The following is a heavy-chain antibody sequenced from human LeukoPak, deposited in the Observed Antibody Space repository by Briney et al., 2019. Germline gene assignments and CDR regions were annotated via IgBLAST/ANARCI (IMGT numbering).Heavy chain of an antibody. Sequence: GASVNVSSKASRYTFTSYYMHWVRQAPGQGGEWMGVINPGSGSANSAQRFQGRVTMTRDTSTTTVYMELSSLISEDTAVYYCAREGDCSGGSCYSMRYYFDYWGQGTLVPVSS. V-gene: IGHV1-46*01. CDR2: INPGSGSA. CDR3: AREGDCSGGSCYSMRYYFDY. J-gene: IGHJ4*02. CDR1: RYTFTSYY. D-gene: IGHD2-15*01.